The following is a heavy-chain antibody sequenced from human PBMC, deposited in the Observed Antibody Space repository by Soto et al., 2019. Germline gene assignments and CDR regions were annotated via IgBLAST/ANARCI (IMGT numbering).Heavy chain of an antibody. CDR2: ISSSGSTI. J-gene: IGHJ4*02. CDR1: GFTFSDYY. D-gene: IGHD3-3*01. Sequence: GGSLRLSCAASGFTFSDYYMSWIRQAPGKGLEWVSYISSSGSTIYYADYVKGRFTISRDNAKNSLYLQMNSLRAEDTAVYYCARGVSWLLFYYFDYWGQGTLVTVSS. CDR3: ARGVSWLLFYYFDY. V-gene: IGHV3-11*01.